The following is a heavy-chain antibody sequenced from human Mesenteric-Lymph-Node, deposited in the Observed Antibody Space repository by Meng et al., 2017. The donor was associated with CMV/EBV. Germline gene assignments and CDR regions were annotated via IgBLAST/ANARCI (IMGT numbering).Heavy chain of an antibody. Sequence: SETLSLTCTVSGGSISSGGYYWSWIRQHPGKGLEWIGYISYRGGTYYNPSLKSRLTISVDTSKNQFSLRLSSVTAADTAVYYCAREGYSYGYESSYYYYYGMDVWGQGTTVTVSS. CDR3: AREGYSYGYESSYYYYYGMDV. J-gene: IGHJ6*02. V-gene: IGHV4-31*03. D-gene: IGHD5-18*01. CDR2: ISYRGGT. CDR1: GGSISSGGYY.